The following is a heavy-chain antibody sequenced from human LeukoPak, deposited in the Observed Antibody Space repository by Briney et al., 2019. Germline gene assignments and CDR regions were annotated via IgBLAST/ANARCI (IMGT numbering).Heavy chain of an antibody. CDR3: ARDTMDSSGYL. CDR2: ISSSSSSYI. J-gene: IGHJ4*02. CDR1: GFTFSSYS. Sequence: GGSLRLSCAVSGFTFSSYSMNWVRQAPGKGLEWVSSISSSSSSYIYYADSVKGRFTISRDNAKNSLYLQMNSLRAEDTAVYYCARDTMDSSGYLWGQGTLVTVSS. D-gene: IGHD3-22*01. V-gene: IGHV3-21*01.